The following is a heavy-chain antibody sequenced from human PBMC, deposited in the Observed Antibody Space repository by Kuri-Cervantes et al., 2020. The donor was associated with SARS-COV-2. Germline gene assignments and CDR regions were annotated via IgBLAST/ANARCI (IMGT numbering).Heavy chain of an antibody. V-gene: IGHV3-21*01. J-gene: IGHJ4*02. CDR2: ISSSSSYI. CDR1: GFTFISYS. Sequence: GESLKISCAASGFTFISYSMNWVRQAPGKGLEWVSSISSSSSYIYYADSVKGRFTISRDNAKNSLYLQMNSLRAEDTAVYYCARGAHRPVWGEGTLVTVSS. D-gene: IGHD1-14*01. CDR3: ARGAHRPV.